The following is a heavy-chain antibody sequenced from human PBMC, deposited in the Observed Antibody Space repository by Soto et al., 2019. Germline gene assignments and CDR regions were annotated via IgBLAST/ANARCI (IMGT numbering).Heavy chain of an antibody. Sequence: GGSLRLSCAASGFTFSNAWMSWVRQAPEKGLEWVGRIKSKTDGGTTDYAAPVKCRFTISRDDSKNTLYLQMNSRKTEDTAVYYCSSGVGAAFGVVMSTGADYWGQGTLVTVSS. CDR3: SSGVGAAFGVVMSTGADY. CDR2: IKSKTDGGTT. CDR1: GFTFSNAW. J-gene: IGHJ4*02. D-gene: IGHD3-3*01. V-gene: IGHV3-15*01.